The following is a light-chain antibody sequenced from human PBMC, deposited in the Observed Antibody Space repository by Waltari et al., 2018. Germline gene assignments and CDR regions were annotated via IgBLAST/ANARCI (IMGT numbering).Light chain of an antibody. Sequence: QSALTQPRSVSGSPGQSVTISCTGTSSDVGGYNYVSWYQQHPGKAPKLMIYDVSKRPSGVPDRFAGSKSGITASLTISGLHAEDEADYYCCSYAGSYTLYGSATGTKGTVL. CDR3: CSYAGSYTLYG. J-gene: IGLJ1*01. V-gene: IGLV2-11*01. CDR1: SSDVGGYNY. CDR2: DVS.